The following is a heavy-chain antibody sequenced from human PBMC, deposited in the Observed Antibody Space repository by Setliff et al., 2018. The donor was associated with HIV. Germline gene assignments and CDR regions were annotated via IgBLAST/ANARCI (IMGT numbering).Heavy chain of an antibody. Sequence: GASVKVSCKASGGTFSSYAISWVRQAPGQGPEWMGWISTYNGNTNYAQKFQGRVTMTTDTSTSTVYMELRSLRSDDTAVYYCAKDPSVTVTTIWGQGTMVTVSS. V-gene: IGHV1-18*01. CDR2: ISTYNGNT. J-gene: IGHJ3*02. CDR3: AKDPSVTVTTI. D-gene: IGHD4-17*01. CDR1: GGTFSSYA.